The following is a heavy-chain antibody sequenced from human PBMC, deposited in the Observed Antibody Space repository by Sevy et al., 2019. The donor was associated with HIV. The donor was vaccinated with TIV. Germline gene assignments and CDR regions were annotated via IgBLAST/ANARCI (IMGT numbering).Heavy chain of an antibody. D-gene: IGHD3-3*01. V-gene: IGHV3-11*01. CDR3: AGYYDFWRGYPGMDV. J-gene: IGHJ6*02. CDR1: GFTFSDYY. CDR2: ISSSGSTI. Sequence: GGSLRLSCAASGFTFSDYYMSWIRQAPGKGLEWVSYISSSGSTIYYADSVKGRFTMSRDNAKNSLYLQMNSLRAEDTAVYYCAGYYDFWRGYPGMDVWGQGTTVTVSS.